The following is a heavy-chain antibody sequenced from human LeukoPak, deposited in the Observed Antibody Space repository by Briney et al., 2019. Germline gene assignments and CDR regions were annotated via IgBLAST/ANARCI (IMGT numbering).Heavy chain of an antibody. CDR2: IYSGGST. D-gene: IGHD3-3*01. V-gene: IGHV3-53*04. J-gene: IGHJ5*02. CDR1: GFTVSSNY. Sequence: GGSLRLSCAASGFTVSSNYMSWVRQAPGKGLEWVSVIYSGGSTYYADSVKGRFTISRHNSKNTLYLQMNSLRAEDTAVYYCARAVSGDFWSGYLSDPWGQGTLVTVSS. CDR3: ARAVSGDFWSGYLSDP.